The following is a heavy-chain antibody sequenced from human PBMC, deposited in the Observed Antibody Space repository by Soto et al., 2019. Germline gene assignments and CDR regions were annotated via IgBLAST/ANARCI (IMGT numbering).Heavy chain of an antibody. CDR3: ARDRLHSGYDGDY. CDR1: GYTFSNYA. D-gene: IGHD5-12*01. V-gene: IGHV1-18*01. CDR2: ISTDDGYT. Sequence: QVQLVQSGAEVKKPGASVKVSCKASGYTFSNYAISWVRQAPGQGLEWMGWISTDDGYTNYARDRVTMNKDSYTNTAYMELRSLRSDDTSIYYCARDRLHSGYDGDYWGQGTLVTVSS. J-gene: IGHJ4*02.